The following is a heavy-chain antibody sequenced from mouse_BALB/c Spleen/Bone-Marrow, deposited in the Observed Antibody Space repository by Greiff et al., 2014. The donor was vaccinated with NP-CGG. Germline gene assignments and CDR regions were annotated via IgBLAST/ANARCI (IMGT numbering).Heavy chain of an antibody. CDR2: IYPGDGST. CDR3: ARWNYGSRRGFDY. CDR1: GYTFTSYD. J-gene: IGHJ2*01. Sequence: QVQLKESGPELVKPGALVKISCRASGYTFTSYDINWVKQRPGQGLEWIGWIYPGDGSTNYNEKFKGKATLTADNSSSTAYMQLSSLTSENSAVYFCARWNYGSRRGFDYWGQGTTLTVSS. D-gene: IGHD1-1*01. V-gene: IGHV1S56*01.